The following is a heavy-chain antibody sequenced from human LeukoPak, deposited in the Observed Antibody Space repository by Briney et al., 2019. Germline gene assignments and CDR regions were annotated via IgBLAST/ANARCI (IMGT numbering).Heavy chain of an antibody. Sequence: ASVKVSCKASGYTFTSYYMHWVRQAPGQGLEWMGIINPSGGSTSYAQKFQGRVTVTRDTSASTAYVELRSLRSDDTAVYYCARVAFSKYHYYMDVWGKGTKVTVSS. CDR2: INPSGGST. J-gene: IGHJ6*03. V-gene: IGHV1-46*01. CDR3: ARVAFSKYHYYMDV. D-gene: IGHD4-11*01. CDR1: GYTFTSYY.